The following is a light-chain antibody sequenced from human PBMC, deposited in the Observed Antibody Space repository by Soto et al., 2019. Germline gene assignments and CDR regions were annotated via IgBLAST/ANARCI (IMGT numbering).Light chain of an antibody. J-gene: IGKJ4*01. Sequence: ENLLTQSPDTLSLSPGERATLSCRASQSVSRNYLAWYQQKPGQAPRLLIYGASSRVTGIPDRFSGSGSGTDFTLTISRLEPEDFAVYYCQQYGSSPLTFGGGTRVRIE. V-gene: IGKV3-20*01. CDR1: QSVSRNY. CDR3: QQYGSSPLT. CDR2: GAS.